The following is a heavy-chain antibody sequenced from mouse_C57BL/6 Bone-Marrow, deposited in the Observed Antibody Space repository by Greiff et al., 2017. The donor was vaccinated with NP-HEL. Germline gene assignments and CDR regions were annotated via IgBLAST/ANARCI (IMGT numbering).Heavy chain of an antibody. V-gene: IGHV1-72*01. CDR3: APVAWLAY. CDR1: GYTFTSYW. Sequence: VQLQQPGAELVKPGASFPLSFPSSGYTFTSYWMHWVKQRPGRGLEWIGRIDPNSGGTQYNEKFKSKATLTVDKPSSTAYMQLSSLTSEDSAVYYWAPVAWLAYWGQGTLVTVSA. CDR2: IDPNSGGT. J-gene: IGHJ3*01.